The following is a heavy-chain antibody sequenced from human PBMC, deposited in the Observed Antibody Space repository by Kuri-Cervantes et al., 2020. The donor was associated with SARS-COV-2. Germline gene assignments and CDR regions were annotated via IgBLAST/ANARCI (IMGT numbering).Heavy chain of an antibody. J-gene: IGHJ4*02. V-gene: IGHV4-30-2*01. CDR2: IYHSGTT. D-gene: IGHD6-6*01. CDR3: AREGIAARPSHFDY. CDR1: GGSISSGGSS. Sequence: LRLSCAVSGGSISSGGSSWSWVRQPPGKGLEWIGYIYHSGTTYYNPSLNSRVTISIDRSKNQFSLRLRSVTAADTAGYYCAREGIAARPSHFDYWGQGTLVTVSS.